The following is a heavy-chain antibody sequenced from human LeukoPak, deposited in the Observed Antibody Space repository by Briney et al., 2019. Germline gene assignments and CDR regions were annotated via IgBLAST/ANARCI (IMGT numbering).Heavy chain of an antibody. CDR2: VRNDGSDK. V-gene: IGHV3-30*02. J-gene: IGHJ4*02. Sequence: GGSLRLSCAASGFVFGDYGMHWVRQAPGKGLEWVTMVRNDGSDKYYADPVKGRFTISRDNSKNTLYLQMNSLRPEDTAVYYCAKHYYGSGSQKYYFDYWGQGTLGTVSS. CDR3: AKHYYGSGSQKYYFDY. CDR1: GFVFGDYG. D-gene: IGHD3-10*01.